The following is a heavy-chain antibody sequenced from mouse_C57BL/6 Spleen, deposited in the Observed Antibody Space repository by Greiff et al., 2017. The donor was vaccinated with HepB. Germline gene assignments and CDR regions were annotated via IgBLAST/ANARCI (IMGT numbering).Heavy chain of an antibody. V-gene: IGHV1-59*01. J-gene: IGHJ4*01. CDR1: GYTFTSYW. CDR3: ARKRATPDAMDY. D-gene: IGHD1-1*01. CDR2: IDPSDSYT. Sequence: QVQLKQPGAELVRPGTSVKLSCKASGYTFTSYWMHWVKQRPGQGLEWIGVIDPSDSYTNYNQKFKGKATLTVDTSSSTAYMQLSSLTSEDSAVYYCARKRATPDAMDYWGQGTSVTVSS.